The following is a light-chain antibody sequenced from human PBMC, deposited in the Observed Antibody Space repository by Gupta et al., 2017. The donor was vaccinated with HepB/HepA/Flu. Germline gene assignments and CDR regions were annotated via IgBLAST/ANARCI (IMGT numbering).Light chain of an antibody. J-gene: IGLJ2*01. Sequence: QSALTQPASVSGSPGQSITISCTGTNSDVSRYNLVSWYQQHPGKAPKLMIYEVSKRPSGVSNRFSGSKSGNTASLTISGLQAEDEADYYCCSYAGSSTSVFGGGTKLTVL. CDR2: EVS. V-gene: IGLV2-23*02. CDR1: NSDVSRYNL. CDR3: CSYAGSSTSV.